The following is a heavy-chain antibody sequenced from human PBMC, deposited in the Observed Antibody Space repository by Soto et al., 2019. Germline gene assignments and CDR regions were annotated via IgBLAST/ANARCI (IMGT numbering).Heavy chain of an antibody. J-gene: IGHJ6*02. CDR1: GYTFTSYG. CDR3: GTTANSYYYYYGMDV. CDR2: ISAYNGNT. V-gene: IGHV1-18*01. Sequence: ASVKVSFKASGYTFTSYGISWVRQAPGQGLEWMGWISAYNGNTNYAQKLQGRVTMTTDTSTSTAYMEPRSLRSDNTAVYYCGTTANSYYYYYGMDVWGQGTTVTVSS. D-gene: IGHD4-17*01.